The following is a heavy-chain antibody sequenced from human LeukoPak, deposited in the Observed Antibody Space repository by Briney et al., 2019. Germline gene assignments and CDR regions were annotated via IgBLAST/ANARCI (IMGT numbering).Heavy chain of an antibody. CDR1: GGSISSYY. CDR2: IYYSGST. J-gene: IGHJ4*02. Sequence: PSETLSLTCTVSGGSISSYYWSWIRQPPGKGLEWIGYIYYSGSTNYNPSLKSRVTISVDTSKNQFSLKLSSVTAADTALYYCARALDYWGQGTLVTVSS. CDR3: ARALDY. V-gene: IGHV4-59*01.